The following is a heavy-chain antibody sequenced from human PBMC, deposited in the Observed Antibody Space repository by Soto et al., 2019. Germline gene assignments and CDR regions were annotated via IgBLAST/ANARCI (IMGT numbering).Heavy chain of an antibody. CDR2: IYHSGST. CDR1: GGSISSGGYS. CDR3: ARVPDV. V-gene: IGHV4-30-2*01. Sequence: SETLSLTCAVSGGSISSGGYSWSWLRQPPGKGLEWIGYIYHSGSTYYNPSLKSRVTISVDRSKNQFSLKLSSVTAADTAVYYCARVPDVWGQGTTVTVSS. J-gene: IGHJ6*02.